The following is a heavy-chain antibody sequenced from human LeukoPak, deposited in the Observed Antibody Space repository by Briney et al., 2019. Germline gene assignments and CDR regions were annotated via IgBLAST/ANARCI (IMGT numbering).Heavy chain of an antibody. CDR1: GGSFSGYY. CDR3: ARVEAPPNWFDP. J-gene: IGHJ5*02. V-gene: IGHV4-34*01. CDR2: INHSGST. D-gene: IGHD3-3*01. Sequence: SETLSLTCAVYGGSFSGYYWSWIRQPPEKGLEWIGEINHSGSTNYNPSLKSRVTISVDTSKNQFSLKLSSVTAADTAVYYCARVEAPPNWFDPWGQGTLVTVSS.